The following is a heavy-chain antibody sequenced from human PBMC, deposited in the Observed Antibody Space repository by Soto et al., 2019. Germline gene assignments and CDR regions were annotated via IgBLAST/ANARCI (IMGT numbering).Heavy chain of an antibody. Sequence: GGSLRLSCAASGFTFSSYSMNWVRQAPGKGLEWVSSISSSSSYIYYADSVKGRFTISRDNAKNSLYLQMNSLRAEDTAVYYCARVSPYNWNLQGVGGAFDIWGQGTMVTVSS. V-gene: IGHV3-21*01. CDR1: GFTFSSYS. CDR2: ISSSSSYI. D-gene: IGHD1-7*01. J-gene: IGHJ3*02. CDR3: ARVSPYNWNLQGVGGAFDI.